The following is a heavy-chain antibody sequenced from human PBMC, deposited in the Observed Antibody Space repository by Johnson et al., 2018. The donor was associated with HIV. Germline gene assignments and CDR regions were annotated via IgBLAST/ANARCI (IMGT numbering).Heavy chain of an antibody. D-gene: IGHD4-23*01. CDR1: GFTFSDYY. V-gene: IGHV3-11*01. Sequence: QMVLVESGGGLVNPGGSLRLSCAASGFTFSDYYMSWIRQAPGTGLACVPYLSSRGHTMYYADSVKGRFTISRDNAKNSLYLQMNSLRAEDTALYYCARGRYGRMTTVAAAAFDIWGQGTMVTVSS. J-gene: IGHJ3*02. CDR3: ARGRYGRMTTVAAAAFDI. CDR2: LSSRGHTM.